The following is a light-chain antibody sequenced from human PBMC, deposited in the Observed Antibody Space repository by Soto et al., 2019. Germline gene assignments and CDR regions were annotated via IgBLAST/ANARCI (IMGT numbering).Light chain of an antibody. CDR2: DAS. CDR3: QPYNSYSEA. CDR1: QDISNY. V-gene: IGKV1-33*01. J-gene: IGKJ1*01. Sequence: DIQMTQSPSSLSASVGDRVTITCQASQDISNYLNWYQQKPGKAPKLLIYDASNLQIGVPSRFSGSGSGTEFTLTITSLQPDDFATYYCQPYNSYSEAFGQGTKVDIK.